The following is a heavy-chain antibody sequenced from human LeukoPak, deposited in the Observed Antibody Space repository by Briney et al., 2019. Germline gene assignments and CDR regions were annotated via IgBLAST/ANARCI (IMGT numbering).Heavy chain of an antibody. V-gene: IGHV3-23*01. J-gene: IGHJ6*02. D-gene: IGHD3-10*01. Sequence: GGSLRLSCAASGFTFSSYAMSWVRQAPGKGLEWVSAISGSGGSTYYADSVKGRFTISRDNSKNTLYLQMNSLRAEDTAVYYCAKSRWFGEFTHYYYYGMDVWGQGTTVTVSS. CDR2: ISGSGGST. CDR1: GFTFSSYA. CDR3: AKSRWFGEFTHYYYYGMDV.